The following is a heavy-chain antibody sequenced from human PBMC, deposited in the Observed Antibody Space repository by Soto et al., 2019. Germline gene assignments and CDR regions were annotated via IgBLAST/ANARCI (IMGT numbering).Heavy chain of an antibody. D-gene: IGHD6-6*01. CDR2: INPIFGTA. CDR3: ARDPGIAARPGWFDP. Sequence: QVQLVQSGAEVKKPGSSVKVSCKASGGTFSSYAISWVRQAPGQGLEWTGGINPIFGTANYAQKFQGRVTITADESTSTAYMELSSLRSEDTAVHYCARDPGIAARPGWFDPWGQGTLVTVSS. V-gene: IGHV1-69*12. CDR1: GGTFSSYA. J-gene: IGHJ5*02.